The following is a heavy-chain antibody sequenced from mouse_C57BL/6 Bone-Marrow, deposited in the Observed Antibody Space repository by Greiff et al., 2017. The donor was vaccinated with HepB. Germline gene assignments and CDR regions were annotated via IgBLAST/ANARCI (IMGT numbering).Heavy chain of an antibody. CDR2: IDPENGDT. J-gene: IGHJ2*01. CDR3: TTGYGSSYYFDY. D-gene: IGHD1-1*01. CDR1: GFNIKDDY. Sequence: EVQRVESGAELVRPGASVKLSCTASGFNIKDDYMHWVKQRPEQGLEWIGWIDPENGDTEYASKFQGKATITADTSSNTAYLQLSSLTSEDTAVYYCTTGYGSSYYFDYWGQGTTLTVSS. V-gene: IGHV14-4*01.